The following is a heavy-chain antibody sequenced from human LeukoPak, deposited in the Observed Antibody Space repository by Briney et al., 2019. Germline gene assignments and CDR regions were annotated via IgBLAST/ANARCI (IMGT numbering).Heavy chain of an antibody. CDR1: GFTFSNFW. J-gene: IGHJ4*02. D-gene: IGHD1-1*01. V-gene: IGHV3-7*01. CDR3: ARLWYNWNPFDY. Sequence: GGSLRLSCAASGFTFSNFWMSWVRQAPGKGLEWVANLKQDGSETYYVDSVKGRFTISRDNAKSSVFLQMNSLRAEDTAVYYCARLWYNWNPFDYWGQGTLVTVSS. CDR2: LKQDGSET.